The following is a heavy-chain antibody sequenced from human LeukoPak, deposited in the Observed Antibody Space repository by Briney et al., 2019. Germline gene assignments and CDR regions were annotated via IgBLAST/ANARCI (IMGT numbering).Heavy chain of an antibody. V-gene: IGHV4-34*01. J-gene: IGHJ4*02. Sequence: SETLSLTCAVYGGSFSGYYWSWIRQPPGKGLEWIGEINHSGSTNYNPSLKSRVTISVDTSKNQFSLKLSSVTAADTAVYYCARPNSLYYGSGSYYTHWGQGTLVTVSS. CDR3: ARPNSLYYGSGSYYTH. D-gene: IGHD3-10*01. CDR2: INHSGST. CDR1: GGSFSGYY.